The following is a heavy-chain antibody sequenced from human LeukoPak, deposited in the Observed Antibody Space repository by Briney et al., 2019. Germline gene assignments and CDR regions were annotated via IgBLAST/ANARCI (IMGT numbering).Heavy chain of an antibody. V-gene: IGHV3-30*04. CDR2: ISYDGSNK. CDR3: AREFPTNDAFDI. J-gene: IGHJ3*02. CDR1: GFTFSSYA. Sequence: GGSLRLSCAASGFTFSSYAMHWVRQAPGKGLEWVAVISYDGSNKYYADSVKGRFTISRDNSKNTLYLQMNSLRAEDTAVYYCAREFPTNDAFDIWGQGTMVTVSS.